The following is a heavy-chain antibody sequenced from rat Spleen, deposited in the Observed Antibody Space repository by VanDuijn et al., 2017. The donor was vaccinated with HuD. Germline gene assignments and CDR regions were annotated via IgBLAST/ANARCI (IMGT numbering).Heavy chain of an antibody. CDR1: GFSLTSYN. D-gene: IGHD1-1*01. Sequence: QVQLKESGPGLVQPSQTLSLTCTVSGFSLTSYNVHWVRQPTGKGLEWMGMIWTGGRTDYNSAVKSRLTINRDTSKSQVCLKMTTVQTYAAAMYFCASIFYSGFWYFCVWGQGVIFTVSS. V-gene: IGHV2-30*01. J-gene: IGHJ2*01. CDR3: ASIFYSGFWYFCV. CDR2: IWTGGRT.